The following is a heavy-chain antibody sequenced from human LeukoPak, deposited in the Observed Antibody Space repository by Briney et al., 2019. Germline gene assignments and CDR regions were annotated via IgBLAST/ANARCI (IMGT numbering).Heavy chain of an antibody. CDR3: AGHHPRNTVDF. CDR1: GGSISSYY. Sequence: SETLSLTCTVSGGSISSYYWSLIRQPPGKGLEWIAYISDIGSINYNPSLKSQVTISLDTSKNQFSLKLSSVTAADTAVYYCAGHHPRNTVDFWGQGTLVTVSS. J-gene: IGHJ4*02. CDR2: ISDIGSI. D-gene: IGHD2-8*02. V-gene: IGHV4-59*08.